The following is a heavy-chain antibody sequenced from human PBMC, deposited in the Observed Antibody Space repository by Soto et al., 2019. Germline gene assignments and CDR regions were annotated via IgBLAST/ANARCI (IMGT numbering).Heavy chain of an antibody. Sequence: QVQLVQSGAEVKKPGSSVKVSCKDSGDTFNFYTFSWVRQAPGQGLEWMGRIIPMVGMSNYAQKFQGRVTIIADRSTNTTYMQLSSLRSEDTALYYCATSYGSGSRPFDSWGQGTPVTVSS. CDR1: GDTFNFYT. V-gene: IGHV1-69*02. CDR3: ATSYGSGSRPFDS. CDR2: IIPMVGMS. J-gene: IGHJ4*02. D-gene: IGHD3-10*01.